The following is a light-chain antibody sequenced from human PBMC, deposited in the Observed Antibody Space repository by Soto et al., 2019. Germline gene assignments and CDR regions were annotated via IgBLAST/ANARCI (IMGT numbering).Light chain of an antibody. CDR3: QQYKGT. CDR2: DAS. Sequence: DIQMTQSPSTLSASVGDRVTITCRASQSIGRWLAWYQQKPGAAPKLLIYDASSLQSGVPSRFGGSGSGTEFTLSISSLQPDDFATYYCQQYKGTFGQGTKVEIK. V-gene: IGKV1-5*01. J-gene: IGKJ1*01. CDR1: QSIGRW.